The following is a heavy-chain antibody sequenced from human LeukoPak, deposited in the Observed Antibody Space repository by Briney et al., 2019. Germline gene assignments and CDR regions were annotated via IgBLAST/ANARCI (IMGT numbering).Heavy chain of an antibody. J-gene: IGHJ6*03. V-gene: IGHV4-61*02. D-gene: IGHD3-22*01. Sequence: PSETLSLTCTVSGGSISSGSYYWSWIRQPAGKGLEWIGRVYTSGSTNYNPSLKSRVTISVDTSKNQFSLKLSSVTAADTAVYYCARDVPYIGSGYYYVAYYYYMDVWGKGTTVTISS. CDR1: GGSISSGSYY. CDR2: VYTSGST. CDR3: ARDVPYIGSGYYYVAYYYYMDV.